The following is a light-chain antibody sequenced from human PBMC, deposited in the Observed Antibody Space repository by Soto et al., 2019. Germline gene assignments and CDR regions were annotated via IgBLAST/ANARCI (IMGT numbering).Light chain of an antibody. CDR1: QGISSY. V-gene: IGKV1-8*01. CDR3: QHYNSYSYT. CDR2: AAS. J-gene: IGKJ2*01. Sequence: AIRMTQSPSSLSASTGDRVTITCRASQGISSYLAWYQQKPGKAPKLLIYAASTLQSGVPSRFSGSGSGTDFTLTISCLQSEDFATYYCQHYNSYSYTFGQGTNLEIK.